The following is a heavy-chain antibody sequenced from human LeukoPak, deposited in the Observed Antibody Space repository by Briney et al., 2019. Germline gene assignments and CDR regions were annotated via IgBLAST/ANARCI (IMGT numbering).Heavy chain of an antibody. CDR1: GFTFSSYW. D-gene: IGHD6-6*01. CDR3: ARDQTARRPWFDP. J-gene: IGHJ5*02. CDR2: IKQDGSEK. Sequence: GGSLRLSCAASGFTFSSYWTSWVRQAPGKGLEWVSNIKQDGSEKCYVDSVKGRFTISRDNAKNSLYLQMNSLRAEDTAVYYCARDQTARRPWFDPWGQGTLVTVSS. V-gene: IGHV3-7*01.